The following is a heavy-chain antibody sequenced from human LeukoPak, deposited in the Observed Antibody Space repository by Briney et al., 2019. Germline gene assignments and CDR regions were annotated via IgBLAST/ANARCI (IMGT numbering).Heavy chain of an antibody. Sequence: PSETLSLTCTVSGGSISDYYWSWVRQTPGKGLEWIGYIFYSGSTNYNPSLKSRVTISVDTSKNQFSLKLSSVTAADTAVYYCAGGRDGYESEFDYWGQGTLVTVSS. CDR2: IFYSGST. CDR3: AGGRDGYESEFDY. CDR1: GGSISDYY. J-gene: IGHJ4*02. V-gene: IGHV4-59*01. D-gene: IGHD5-12*01.